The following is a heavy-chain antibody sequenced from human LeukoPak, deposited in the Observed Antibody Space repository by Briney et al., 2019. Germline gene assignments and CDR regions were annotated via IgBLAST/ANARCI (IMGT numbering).Heavy chain of an antibody. D-gene: IGHD2-2*01. Sequence: GGSLRLSCATYGLTFNNYNMNWVRQAPGRALEWVSSITSSGTYIFYADSVKGRFTISRDNAKNSLYLQMNSLGPEDTAVYYCGRAGPVTKDHFIDVWGKGTTVTVSS. J-gene: IGHJ6*03. CDR2: ITSSGTYI. CDR1: GLTFNNYN. CDR3: GRAGPVTKDHFIDV. V-gene: IGHV3-21*01.